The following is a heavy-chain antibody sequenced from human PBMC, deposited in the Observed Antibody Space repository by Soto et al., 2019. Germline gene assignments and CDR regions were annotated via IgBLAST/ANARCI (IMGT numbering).Heavy chain of an antibody. CDR2: ISYDGSNK. CDR3: AAVEAPFQH. V-gene: IGHV3-30-3*01. J-gene: IGHJ1*01. Sequence: QVQLVESGGGVVQPGRSLRLSCAASGFTFSSYAMHWVRQAPGKGLEWVAVISYDGSNKYYADSVKGRFTISRDNSKSTLYLQMNSLRAEDTAVYYCAAVEAPFQHWGQGTLVTVSS. CDR1: GFTFSSYA.